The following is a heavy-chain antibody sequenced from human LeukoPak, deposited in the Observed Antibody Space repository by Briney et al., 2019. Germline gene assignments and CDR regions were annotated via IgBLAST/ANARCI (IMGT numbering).Heavy chain of an antibody. J-gene: IGHJ4*02. CDR2: ISAYNGNT. CDR3: ARRSIGSGYYTFDY. D-gene: IGHD3-22*01. Sequence: GASVKVSCKASGYTFTSYSISWVRQAPGQGLEWMGWISAYNGNTNYAQKLQGRVTMTTDTSTSTAYMELRSLRSDDTAVYYCARRSIGSGYYTFDYWGQGTLVTVSS. V-gene: IGHV1-18*01. CDR1: GYTFTSYS.